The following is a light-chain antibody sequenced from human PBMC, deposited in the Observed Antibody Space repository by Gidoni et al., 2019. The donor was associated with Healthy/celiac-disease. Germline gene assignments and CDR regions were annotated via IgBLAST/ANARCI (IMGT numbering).Light chain of an antibody. V-gene: IGKV3-15*01. J-gene: IGKJ2*01. Sequence: EIVMTQSPATLSVSPGERATLSCRDSQSVSSNLAWYQQKPGQAPRLRIYGASTRATGIPARFSGSGSGTEFTLTISSLQSEDFAVYYCQQYNNWPPYMYTFGQGTKLEI. CDR3: QQYNNWPPYMYT. CDR2: GAS. CDR1: QSVSSN.